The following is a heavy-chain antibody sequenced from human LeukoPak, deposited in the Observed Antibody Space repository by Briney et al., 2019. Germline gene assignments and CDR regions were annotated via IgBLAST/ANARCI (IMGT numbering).Heavy chain of an antibody. V-gene: IGHV3-15*01. CDR2: IKSKTDGGTT. J-gene: IGHJ4*02. CDR3: TTDALFHYYDSSVSSSFDY. D-gene: IGHD3-22*01. CDR1: GFTFSNAW. Sequence: PGGSLRLSCAASGFTFSNAWMSWVRQAPGKGLEWVGRIKSKTDGGTTDYAAPVKGRFTISRDDSKNTLYLQMNSLKTEDTAVYYCTTDALFHYYDSSVSSSFDYWGQGTLVTVSS.